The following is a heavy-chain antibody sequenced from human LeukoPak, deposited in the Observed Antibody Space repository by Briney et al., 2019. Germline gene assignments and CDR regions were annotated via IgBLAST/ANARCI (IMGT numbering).Heavy chain of an antibody. CDR1: GVNFSSYW. CDR3: ARDQSPYY. V-gene: IGHV3-7*01. CDR2: IKQDGSEE. J-gene: IGHJ4*02. Sequence: GGSLRLSCAVSGVNFSSYWMSWVRQAPGKGLEWVANIKQDGSEEYYVDSVKGRFTISRDNAKNSLYLQMNSLRAEDTAVYLCARDQSPYYWGQGTLVTVSS.